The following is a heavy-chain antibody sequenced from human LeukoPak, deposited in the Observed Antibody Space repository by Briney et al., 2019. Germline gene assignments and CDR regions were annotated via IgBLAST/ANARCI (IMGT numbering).Heavy chain of an antibody. J-gene: IGHJ5*02. CDR1: GGSISSSSYY. D-gene: IGHD3-10*01. V-gene: IGHV4-39*01. CDR3: ARQGITMVRGGWFDP. CDR2: IYYSGST. Sequence: SETLSLTCTVSGGSISSSSYYWGWIRQPPGKGLEWIGSIYYSGSTYYNPSLKSRVTISVDTSKNQFSLKLSSVTAADTAVYYCARQGITMVRGGWFDPWGQRTLVTVSS.